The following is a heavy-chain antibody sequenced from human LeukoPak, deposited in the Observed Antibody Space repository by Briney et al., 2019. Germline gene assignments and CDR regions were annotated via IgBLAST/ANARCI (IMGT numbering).Heavy chain of an antibody. CDR3: AREGATPASYYYAMDV. CDR1: GVSISSYY. J-gene: IGHJ6*02. Sequence: SETLSLNCTVSGVSISSYYWSWVRQPAGKGLEWIGHIYASGVTKSNPSLKSRVTMSIDTSTNQFSLKVSSVTAADSAVYYCAREGATPASYYYAMDVWGLGTTVTVSS. D-gene: IGHD4/OR15-4a*01. CDR2: IYASGVT. V-gene: IGHV4-4*07.